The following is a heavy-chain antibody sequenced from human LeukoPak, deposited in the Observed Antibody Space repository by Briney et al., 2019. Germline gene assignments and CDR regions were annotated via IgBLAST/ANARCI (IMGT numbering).Heavy chain of an antibody. D-gene: IGHD6-6*01. CDR1: GFTFSSYE. J-gene: IGHJ4*02. V-gene: IGHV3-48*03. CDR2: ISSSGSTI. Sequence: GGSLRLSCAASGFTFSSYEMNWVRQAPGKGPEWVSYISSSGSTIYYADSVKGRFTISRDNAKNSLYLQMNSLRAEDTAVYYCARVQRGLAARGGVDYWGQGTLVTVSS. CDR3: ARVQRGLAARGGVDY.